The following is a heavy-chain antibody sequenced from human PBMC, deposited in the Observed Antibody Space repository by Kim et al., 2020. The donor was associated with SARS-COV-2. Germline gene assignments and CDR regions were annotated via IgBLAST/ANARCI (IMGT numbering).Heavy chain of an antibody. CDR2: ISGSGGST. CDR1: GFTFSSYA. CDR3: AKDLLLWFGELPEKNWFDP. J-gene: IGHJ5*02. Sequence: GGSLRLSCAASGFTFSSYAMSWVRQAPGKGLEWVSAISGSGGSTYYADSVKGRFTISRDNSKNTLYLQMNSLRAEDTAVYYCAKDLLLWFGELPEKNWFDPWGQGTLVTVSS. D-gene: IGHD3-10*01. V-gene: IGHV3-23*01.